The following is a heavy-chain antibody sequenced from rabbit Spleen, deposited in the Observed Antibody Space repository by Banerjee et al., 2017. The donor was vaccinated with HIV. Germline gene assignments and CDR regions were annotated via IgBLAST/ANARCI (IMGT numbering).Heavy chain of an antibody. Sequence: QLVESGGGLVTPGGSLKLSCKASGFTISGYWMNWVRQAPGKGLEWIGIIYPITETTYYANWVNGRFTISSDNAQNTVDLQMNSLTAADTATYFCAREDVGGSVSLWGPGTLVTVS. J-gene: IGHJ4*01. CDR3: AREDVGGSVSL. CDR2: IYPITETT. CDR1: GFTISGYW. D-gene: IGHD1-1*01. V-gene: IGHV1S7*01.